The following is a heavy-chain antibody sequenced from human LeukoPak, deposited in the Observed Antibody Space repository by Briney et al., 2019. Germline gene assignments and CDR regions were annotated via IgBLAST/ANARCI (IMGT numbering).Heavy chain of an antibody. J-gene: IGHJ4*02. CDR1: GGTFSSYA. CDR2: IIPIFGTA. D-gene: IGHD3-16*01. CDR3: ARTYRRGGLHIGY. Sequence: SVKVSCKASGGTFSSYAISWVRQAPGQGLEWMGGIIPIFGTANYAQKFRGRVTITTDESTSTAYMELSSLRSEDTAVYYCARTYRRGGLHIGYWGQGTLVTVSS. V-gene: IGHV1-69*05.